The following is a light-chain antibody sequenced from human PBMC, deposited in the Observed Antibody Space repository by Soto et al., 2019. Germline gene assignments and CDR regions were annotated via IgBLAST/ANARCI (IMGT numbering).Light chain of an antibody. CDR3: QQYHDWPMT. Sequence: EIVMTQSPATLSVSQGERATLSCRASQSVSSNLAWYQQKPGQAPRLLIYGASTRATGIPVRFSGSGSGTDFTLTISSLQSEDFVFYYCQQYHDWPMTFGPGTKVDIK. J-gene: IGKJ3*01. V-gene: IGKV3-15*01. CDR1: QSVSSN. CDR2: GAS.